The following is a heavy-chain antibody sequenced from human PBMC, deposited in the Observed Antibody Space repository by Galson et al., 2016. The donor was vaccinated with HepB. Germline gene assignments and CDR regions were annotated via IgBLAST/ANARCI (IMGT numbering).Heavy chain of an antibody. J-gene: IGHJ1*01. D-gene: IGHD2-8*02. Sequence: CAISGDSVSSNRAGWNWIRQSPSRGLEWLGRTFYRSNWQNDYAESVKSRITINPDTSQNQFSLHLKSVTPEDTGVYYCARGYVLGRGFVWWGQVTLVTVSS. V-gene: IGHV6-1*01. CDR1: GDSVSSNRAG. CDR2: TFYRSNWQN. CDR3: ARGYVLGRGFVW.